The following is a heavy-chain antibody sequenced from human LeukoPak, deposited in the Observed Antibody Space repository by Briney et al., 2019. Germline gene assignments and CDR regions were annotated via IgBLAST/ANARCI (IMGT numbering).Heavy chain of an antibody. V-gene: IGHV3-23*01. CDR1: GITLSNYG. J-gene: IGHJ4*02. Sequence: GGSPLLSCAVAGITLSNYGMSWARPAPGKGLEWGAGISDSGGSTNYADSVKGRFTIARDKPKNTLYLQMNSLRAEDTAVYFCAKRGVVIRVILVGFHKEAYYFDSWGQGALVTVSS. D-gene: IGHD3-22*01. CDR2: ISDSGGST. CDR3: AKRGVVIRVILVGFHKEAYYFDS.